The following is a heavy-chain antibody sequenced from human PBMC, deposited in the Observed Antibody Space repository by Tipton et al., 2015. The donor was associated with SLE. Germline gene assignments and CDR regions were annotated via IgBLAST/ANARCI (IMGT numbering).Heavy chain of an antibody. V-gene: IGHV4-61*01. CDR1: GDSINSGTYY. CDR3: ARGPRSLGGSPRDDT. CDR2: IHHRGNYYSGTT. D-gene: IGHD2-15*01. J-gene: IGHJ5*02. Sequence: TLSLTCTVSGDSINSGTYYWSWIRQSPGKGLEWIGYIHHRGNYYSGTTDYNPSLESRIPISVDTSKNQFSLKLSSVTATDTAVYYCARGPRSLGGSPRDDTWGQGTLVTVSS.